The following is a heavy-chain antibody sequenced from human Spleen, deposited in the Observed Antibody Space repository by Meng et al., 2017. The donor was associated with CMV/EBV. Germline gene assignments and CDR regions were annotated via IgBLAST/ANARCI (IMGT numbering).Heavy chain of an antibody. V-gene: IGHV1-69*05. Sequence: SVKVSCKASGGTFSSYAISWVRQAPGQGLEWMGGIIPIFGTANYAQKFQGRVTITTDESTSTAYMKLSSLRSEDTAVYYCARARDWTSLYYYGMDVWGQGTTVTVSS. J-gene: IGHJ6*02. CDR3: ARARDWTSLYYYGMDV. CDR1: GGTFSSYA. CDR2: IIPIFGTA. D-gene: IGHD3/OR15-3a*01.